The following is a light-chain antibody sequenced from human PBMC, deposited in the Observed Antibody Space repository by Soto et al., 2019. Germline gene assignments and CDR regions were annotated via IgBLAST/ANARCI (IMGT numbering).Light chain of an antibody. CDR3: AAWDDSLSGYV. CDR2: RND. J-gene: IGLJ1*01. V-gene: IGLV1-47*01. CDR1: SSNIGSNY. Sequence: QSALTQPPSASGTPGQRVTISCSGSSSNIGSNYVYWYHQLPGTAPKLLIYRNDQRPSGVPDRFSGSKSGTSASLAISGLRSDDEADYYCAAWDDSLSGYVFGTGTKLTVL.